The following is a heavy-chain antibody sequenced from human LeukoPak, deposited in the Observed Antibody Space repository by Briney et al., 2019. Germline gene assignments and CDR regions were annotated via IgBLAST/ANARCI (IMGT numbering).Heavy chain of an antibody. CDR1: GFTFSSYW. CDR2: INHSGST. J-gene: IGHJ3*02. Sequence: GSLRLSCAASGFTFSSYWMSWIRQPPGKGLEWIGEINHSGSTNYNPSLKSRVTISVDTSKNQFSLRLSSVTAADTAVYYCARVGHTTQRRVLSAVTIPTAGAFDIWGQGTLVTVSS. D-gene: IGHD4-17*01. CDR3: ARVGHTTQRRVLSAVTIPTAGAFDI. V-gene: IGHV4-34*01.